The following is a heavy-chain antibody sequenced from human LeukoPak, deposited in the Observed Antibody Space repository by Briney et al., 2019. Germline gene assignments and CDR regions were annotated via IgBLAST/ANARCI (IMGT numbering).Heavy chain of an antibody. CDR2: ISSSSSYI. J-gene: IGHJ4*02. V-gene: IGHV3-21*01. Sequence: PGGSLRLSCAASGFTFSSYSMNWVRQAPGKGLEWVSSISSSSSYIYYADSVKGRFTISRDNAKNSLYLQMNSLRAEDTAVYYCARDRWDYYGSGSYLDHWGQGTLVTVSS. CDR3: ARDRWDYYGSGSYLDH. D-gene: IGHD3-10*01. CDR1: GFTFSSYS.